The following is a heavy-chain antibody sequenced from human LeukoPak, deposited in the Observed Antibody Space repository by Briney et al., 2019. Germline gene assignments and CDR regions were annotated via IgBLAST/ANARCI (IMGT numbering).Heavy chain of an antibody. CDR3: ARTQVVRDAFDI. D-gene: IGHD2-15*01. V-gene: IGHV3-30-3*01. J-gene: IGHJ3*02. Sequence: GGSLRLSCAASGFTFSSYAMHWVRQAPGKGLEWVAVISYDGSNKYYADSVEGRFTNSRDNSKNTLYLQMNSLRAEDTAVYYCARTQVVRDAFDIWGQGTMVTVSS. CDR2: ISYDGSNK. CDR1: GFTFSSYA.